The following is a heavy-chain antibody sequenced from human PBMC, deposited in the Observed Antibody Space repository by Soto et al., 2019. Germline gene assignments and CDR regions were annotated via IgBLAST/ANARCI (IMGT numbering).Heavy chain of an antibody. CDR2: IYYSGST. J-gene: IGHJ5*02. CDR1: GGSINSSSYF. Sequence: SETLSLTCSVSGGSINSSSYFWGWVRQPPGKGLEWIGSIYYSGSTYCNPSLRSRVTISVDTSKNQFSLKLSSVTAADTAVFYCARHYSSGSRNWFDPWGQGTLV. D-gene: IGHD6-19*01. CDR3: ARHYSSGSRNWFDP. V-gene: IGHV4-39*01.